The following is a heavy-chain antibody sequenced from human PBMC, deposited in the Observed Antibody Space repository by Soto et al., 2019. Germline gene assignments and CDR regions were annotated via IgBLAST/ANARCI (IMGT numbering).Heavy chain of an antibody. CDR1: GFTFSNAW. J-gene: IGHJ6*02. CDR2: IKSKTDGGTT. V-gene: IGHV3-15*01. D-gene: IGHD2-15*01. Sequence: GGSLRLSCAASGFTFSNAWMSWVRQAPGKGLEWVGRIKSKTDGGTTDYAAPVKGRFTISRDDSKNTLYLQMNSLKTEDTAVYYCARDHSVSTPLDGIYVWGHGTTVTVSS. CDR3: ARDHSVSTPLDGIYV.